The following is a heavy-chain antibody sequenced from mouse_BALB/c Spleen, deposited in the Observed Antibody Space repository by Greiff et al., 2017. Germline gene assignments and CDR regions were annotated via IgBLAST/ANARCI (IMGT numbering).Heavy chain of an antibody. D-gene: IGHD1-1*01. V-gene: IGHV7-3*02. CDR1: GFTFTDYY. Sequence: EVQGVESGGGLVQPGGSLRLSCATSGFTFTDYYMSWVRQPPGKALEWWGFIRNKANGYTTEYSASVKGRFTISRDNSQSILYLQMNTLRAEDSATYYCARGGVVATRAMDYWGQGTSVTVSS. CDR3: ARGGVVATRAMDY. J-gene: IGHJ4*01. CDR2: IRNKANGYTT.